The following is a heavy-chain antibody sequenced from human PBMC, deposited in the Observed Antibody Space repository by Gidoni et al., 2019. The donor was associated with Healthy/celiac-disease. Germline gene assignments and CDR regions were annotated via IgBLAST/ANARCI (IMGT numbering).Heavy chain of an antibody. CDR2: ISWNSGSI. Sequence: EVQLVESGGGVVQPGRSLRLYGAAGGGTLDDYAMHWVRQDPGKGLGWVSGISWNSGSIGYADSVKGRFTISRDNAKNFLYLQMNSLRAEDTALYYCAKGLVVGATFYFDYWGQGTLVTVSS. CDR1: GGTLDDYA. CDR3: AKGLVVGATFYFDY. V-gene: IGHV3-9*01. J-gene: IGHJ4*02. D-gene: IGHD1-26*01.